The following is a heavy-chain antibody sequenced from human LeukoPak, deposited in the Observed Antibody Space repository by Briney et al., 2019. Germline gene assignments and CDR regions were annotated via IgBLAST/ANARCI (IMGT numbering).Heavy chain of an antibody. CDR1: GFTFSNYA. V-gene: IGHV3-30*04. CDR3: ARVVATTGTFGDAFDI. J-gene: IGHJ3*02. Sequence: TGRSLRLSCAASGFTFSNYAMHWVRQAPGKGLEWMSVISYDGRNKYFADSVKGRFTISRDNSKNTLYLQMNSLRAEDTAVYYCARVVATTGTFGDAFDIWGQGTMVTVSS. D-gene: IGHD1-1*01. CDR2: ISYDGRNK.